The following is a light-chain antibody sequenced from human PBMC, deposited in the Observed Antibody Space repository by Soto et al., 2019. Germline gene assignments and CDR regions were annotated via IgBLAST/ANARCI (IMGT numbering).Light chain of an antibody. Sequence: QSVLTQPPSVSGAPVLRVTISCSGSSSNIGAGYDVQWYRQFPGTAPKLIIYANSDRPSGVPDRFSGSKSGTSASLAITGLQAEDEADYYCQSYDSSLIVSKVFGTGTKVTVL. J-gene: IGLJ1*01. V-gene: IGLV1-40*01. CDR3: QSYDSSLIVSKV. CDR2: ANS. CDR1: SSNIGAGYD.